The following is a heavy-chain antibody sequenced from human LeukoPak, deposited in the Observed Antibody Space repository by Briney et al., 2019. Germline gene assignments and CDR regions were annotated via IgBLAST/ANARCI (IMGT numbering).Heavy chain of an antibody. J-gene: IGHJ4*02. CDR2: INHSGST. CDR1: GGSFSGYY. Sequence: PSETLSLTYAVYGGSFSGYYWSWIRQPPGKGLEWIGEINHSGSTNYNPSLKSRVTISVDASKNQFSLKLSSVTAADTAVYYCARARYGSYYPYWGQGTLVTVSS. CDR3: ARARYGSYYPY. D-gene: IGHD1-26*01. V-gene: IGHV4-34*01.